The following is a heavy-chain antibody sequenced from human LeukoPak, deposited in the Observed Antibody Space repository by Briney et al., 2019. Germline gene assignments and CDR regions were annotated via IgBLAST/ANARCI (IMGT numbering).Heavy chain of an antibody. CDR2: IYTSGST. CDR1: GGSISSYY. J-gene: IGHJ4*02. CDR3: AREIGSGSYYNVPYYFDY. Sequence: KPSETLSLTCTVSGGSISSYYWSWIRQPAGKGLEWIGRIYTSGSTNYNPSLRSRVTMSVDTSKNQFSLKLSSVTAADTAVYYCAREIGSGSYYNVPYYFDYWGQGTLVTVSS. V-gene: IGHV4-4*07. D-gene: IGHD3-10*01.